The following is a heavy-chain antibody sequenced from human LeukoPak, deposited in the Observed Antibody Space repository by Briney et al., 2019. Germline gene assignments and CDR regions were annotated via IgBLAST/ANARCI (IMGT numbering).Heavy chain of an antibody. CDR2: IYYSGST. CDR1: GGSFSGYY. D-gene: IGHD3-22*01. CDR3: ARAIIYYDSSGYPDY. J-gene: IGHJ4*02. V-gene: IGHV4-31*11. Sequence: SETLSLTCAVYGGSFSGYYWSWIRQHPGKGLEWIGYIYYSGSTYYNPSLKSRVTISVDTSKNQFSLKLSSVTAADTAVYYCARAIIYYDSSGYPDYWGQGTLVTVSS.